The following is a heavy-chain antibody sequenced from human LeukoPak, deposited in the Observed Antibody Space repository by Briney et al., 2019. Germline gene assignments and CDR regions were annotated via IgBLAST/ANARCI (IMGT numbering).Heavy chain of an antibody. CDR1: GGPISNYY. CDR3: ARDKKVRGVLEP. J-gene: IGHJ5*02. Sequence: SETLSLTCTVSGGPISNYYWSWIRQPAGKGLEWIGRIYTSGSTNYNPSLKNRVTMSVDTSKKQFSLKLTSVTAADTAVYYCARDKKVRGVLEPWGQGTLVTVSS. CDR2: IYTSGST. V-gene: IGHV4-4*07. D-gene: IGHD3-10*01.